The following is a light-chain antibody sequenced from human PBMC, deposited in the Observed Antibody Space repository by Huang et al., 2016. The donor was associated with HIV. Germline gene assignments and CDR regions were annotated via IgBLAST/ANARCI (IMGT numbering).Light chain of an antibody. Sequence: EIVMTQSPATLSVSPGESATLSCRASQSVSSHLGGYQQKPGQAPRRLIYSVSTRATRIPARVSGSGSGKEFTLTISSLQSEDFAVYHCQQYNSWPGTFGQGTKVEIK. J-gene: IGKJ1*01. CDR2: SVS. V-gene: IGKV3-15*01. CDR3: QQYNSWPGT. CDR1: QSVSSH.